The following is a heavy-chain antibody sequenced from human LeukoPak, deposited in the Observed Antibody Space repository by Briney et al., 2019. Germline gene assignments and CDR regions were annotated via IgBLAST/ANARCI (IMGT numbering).Heavy chain of an antibody. V-gene: IGHV4-39*01. Sequence: SETLSLTCSVSGGSISRNTHYCGWIRQPPGKGLEWIGSIHYSGSTYYYPSLKSRVTISVDTSKNQFSLKLSSVTAADTAVYYCARAYYSTSWYGVWGQGTLVTVSS. J-gene: IGHJ3*01. CDR3: ARAYYSTSWYGV. D-gene: IGHD6-13*01. CDR2: IHYSGST. CDR1: GGSISRNTHY.